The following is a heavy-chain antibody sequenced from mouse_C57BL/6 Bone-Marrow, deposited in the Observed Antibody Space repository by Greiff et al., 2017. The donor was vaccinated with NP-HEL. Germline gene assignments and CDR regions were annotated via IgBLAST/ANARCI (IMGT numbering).Heavy chain of an antibody. Sequence: QVQLQQPGAELVKPGASVKMSCKASGYTFTSYWITWVKQRPGQGLEWIGDIYPGSGSTNYNEKFKSKATLTVDTSSSTAYMQLSSRTSEDSAVYYCARSGYGNYWFAYWGQGTLVTVSA. CDR2: IYPGSGST. CDR1: GYTFTSYW. CDR3: ARSGYGNYWFAY. D-gene: IGHD2-1*01. J-gene: IGHJ3*01. V-gene: IGHV1-55*01.